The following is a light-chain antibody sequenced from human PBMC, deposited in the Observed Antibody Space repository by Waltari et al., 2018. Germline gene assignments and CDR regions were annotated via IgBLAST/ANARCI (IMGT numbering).Light chain of an antibody. V-gene: IGLV1-51*01. CDR2: EDN. Sequence: QSVLTQAPSVSAAPGQTVTLSSSGTTPNIGITYVSWYQQLPGAAPKIVIYEDNRRPSGIPDRFSGSKSGASATLGITGLQTGDEADYYCGSWDSSLGIGVLGGGTRLTVL. CDR1: TPNIGITY. CDR3: GSWDSSLGIGV. J-gene: IGLJ3*02.